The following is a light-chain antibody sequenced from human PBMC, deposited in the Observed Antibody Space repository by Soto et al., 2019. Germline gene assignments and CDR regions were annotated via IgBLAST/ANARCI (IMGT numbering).Light chain of an antibody. CDR2: DTS. V-gene: IGKV3-20*01. CDR3: QHYGTSMWT. J-gene: IGKJ1*01. CDR1: QSVSSSS. Sequence: EIVLTQSPGTLSLSPGERATLSCRASQSVSSSSLSWYQQKPGQTPRLLIYDTSSRATDIPDSVSGSGSGTDFTLTISRLEPEDFTVYYCQHYGTSMWTFGQGTTVEIK.